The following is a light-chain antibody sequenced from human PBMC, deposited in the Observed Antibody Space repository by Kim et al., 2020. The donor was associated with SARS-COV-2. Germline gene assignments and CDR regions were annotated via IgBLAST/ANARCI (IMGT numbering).Light chain of an antibody. CDR2: EVS. CDR3: TSYAGNNKYV. J-gene: IGLJ1*01. CDR1: SSDVGGYNY. V-gene: IGLV2-8*01. Sequence: QSALTQPPSASGSPGQSVTISCTGTSSDVGGYNYVSWYQQHPGKVPKLMIYEVSKRPSGVPDRFSGSKSGDTASLTVSGLQAEDEADYYCTSYAGNNKYVFGTGTKVTVL.